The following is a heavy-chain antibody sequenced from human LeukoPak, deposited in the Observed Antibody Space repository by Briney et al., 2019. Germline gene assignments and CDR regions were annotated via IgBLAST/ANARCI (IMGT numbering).Heavy chain of an antibody. V-gene: IGHV4-34*01. Sequence: PSETLSLTCAVYGGSFSGYYWSWIHQPPGKGLEWIGETNHSGSTNYNPSLKTRVTISVDTSKTQFSLKLSSVTAADTAVYYCARGTPYYDFWSGYLYYYYYMDVWGKGTTVTVSS. CDR2: TNHSGST. CDR1: GGSFSGYY. J-gene: IGHJ6*03. D-gene: IGHD3-3*01. CDR3: ARGTPYYDFWSGYLYYYYYMDV.